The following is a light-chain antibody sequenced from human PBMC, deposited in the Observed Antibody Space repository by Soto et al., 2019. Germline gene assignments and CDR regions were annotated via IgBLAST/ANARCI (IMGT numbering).Light chain of an antibody. J-gene: IGKJ2*01. CDR3: QQYGGSPPYT. CDR1: QSISSSY. CDR2: VAS. V-gene: IGKV3-20*01. Sequence: EIVLTQSPGTLSLSPGERATLSCRASQSISSSYLAWYQQKPGQAPRLLIYVASSRATGIPDRFSGSGSGTDFTLTSSRLEPEDFAVYYCQQYGGSPPYTFGQGTKLEIK.